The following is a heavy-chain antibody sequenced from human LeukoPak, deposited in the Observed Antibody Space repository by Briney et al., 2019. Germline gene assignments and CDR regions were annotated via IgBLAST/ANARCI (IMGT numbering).Heavy chain of an antibody. CDR1: GYTFTSYG. CDR3: ARVRTVAGTFYFDY. J-gene: IGHJ4*02. CDR2: ISAYNGNT. D-gene: IGHD6-19*01. V-gene: IGHV1-18*01. Sequence: GASVKVSCKASGYTFTSYGISWVRQAPGQGLEWMGWISAYNGNTNYAQKLQGRVTMTTGTSTSTAYMELRSLRSDDTAVYYCARVRTVAGTFYFDYWGQGTLVTVSS.